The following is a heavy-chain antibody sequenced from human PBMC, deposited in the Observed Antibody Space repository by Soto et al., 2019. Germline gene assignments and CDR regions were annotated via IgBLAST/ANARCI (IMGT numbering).Heavy chain of an antibody. CDR2: INPSGTRT. J-gene: IGHJ4*02. CDR3: ARDSEDCRGNACYENFDW. CDR1: GYTFTNYD. Sequence: VASVKVSCKASGYTFTNYDMHWVRQAPGQGLEWMGMINPSGTRTTYAQKFQGRITMTRDTSTSTVYMGLSSLRPEDTAMYYCARDSEDCRGNACYENFDWWGQGTLVTVSS. V-gene: IGHV1-46*01. D-gene: IGHD2-2*01.